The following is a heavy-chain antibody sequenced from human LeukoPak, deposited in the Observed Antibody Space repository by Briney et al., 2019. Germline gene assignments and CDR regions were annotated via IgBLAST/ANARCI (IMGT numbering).Heavy chain of an antibody. V-gene: IGHV3-30*02. CDR3: AKDVGGGNYPYYFDY. Sequence: GGSLRLSCAASGFTFSSYGIHWVRQAPGKGLGWVAFIRYDGSNKYYADSVKGRFTISRDNSKNTLYLQMNSLRAEDTAVYYCAKDVGGGNYPYYFDYWGQGTLVTVSS. CDR1: GFTFSSYG. CDR2: IRYDGSNK. J-gene: IGHJ4*02. D-gene: IGHD3-22*01.